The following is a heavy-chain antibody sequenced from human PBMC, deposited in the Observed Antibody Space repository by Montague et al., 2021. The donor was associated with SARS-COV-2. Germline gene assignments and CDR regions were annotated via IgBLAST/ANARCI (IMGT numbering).Heavy chain of an antibody. Sequence: SLRPSCAASGFTFSSYAMTWVRQAPGKGLEWVSAVSFGGDLTYTAESVKGRFTISRDNSKNTLYLQMDSLRADDTAVYFCAKDVVVTAIGPQGAFDVWGQGTMVTVSS. D-gene: IGHD2-21*02. CDR3: AKDVVVTAIGPQGAFDV. J-gene: IGHJ3*01. CDR1: GFTFSSYA. CDR2: VSFGGDLT. V-gene: IGHV3-23*01.